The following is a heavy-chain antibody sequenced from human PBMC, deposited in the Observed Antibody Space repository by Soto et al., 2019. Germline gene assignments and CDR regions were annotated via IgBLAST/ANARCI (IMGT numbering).Heavy chain of an antibody. J-gene: IGHJ4*02. V-gene: IGHV2-5*02. CDR3: AHPNYYYSSGYSWYFDY. Sequence: QITLKESGPTLVKPTQTLTLTCTFSGFSLSTSGVGVGWIRQPPGKALEWLALIYWDDDKRYSPSLKSRLTITKDSSKNQVVLTLTNMDPVDTATYYCAHPNYYYSSGYSWYFDYWGQGTLVTVSS. CDR2: IYWDDDK. D-gene: IGHD3-22*01. CDR1: GFSLSTSGVG.